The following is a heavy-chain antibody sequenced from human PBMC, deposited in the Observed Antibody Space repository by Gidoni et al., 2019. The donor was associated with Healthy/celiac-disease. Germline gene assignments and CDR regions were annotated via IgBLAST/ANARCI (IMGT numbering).Heavy chain of an antibody. V-gene: IGHV4-34*01. CDR2: INHSGST. CDR3: ARGSLDSSGYYFDY. Sequence: QVQLQQWGAGLLKPSETLSLTCAVYGGSFSGYYWSWIRQPPGKGLEWIGEINHSGSTNYNPSLKSRVTISVDTSKNQFSLKLSSVTAADTAVYYCARGSLDSSGYYFDYWGQGTLVTVSS. D-gene: IGHD3-22*01. CDR1: GGSFSGYY. J-gene: IGHJ4*02.